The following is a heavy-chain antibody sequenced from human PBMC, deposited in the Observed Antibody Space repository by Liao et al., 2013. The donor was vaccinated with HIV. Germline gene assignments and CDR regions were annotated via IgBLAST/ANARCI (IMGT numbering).Heavy chain of an antibody. CDR2: IDYSGST. V-gene: IGHV4-39*07. CDR3: ARDIYDSSGNAFPTDY. D-gene: IGHD3-22*01. Sequence: QVQLQESGPRLVKPSETLSLNCTVSGGSLSGSRYYWGWIRQPPGKGLEWIGSIDYSGSTYYNPSLKSRVTMSVDTSKNQFSLSLTSVTAADTAVYYCARDIYDSSGNAFPTDYWGQGTLVTVSS. J-gene: IGHJ4*02. CDR1: GGSLSGSRYY.